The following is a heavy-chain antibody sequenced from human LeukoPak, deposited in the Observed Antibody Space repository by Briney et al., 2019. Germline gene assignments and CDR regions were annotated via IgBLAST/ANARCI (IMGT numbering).Heavy chain of an antibody. CDR3: AKGTLLGWYSSWYPPFDY. V-gene: IGHV3-23*01. Sequence: GSLRLSCAASGFTFNMYAMTWVRQAPGAGLEWVSVISGTADDTYYIDPVKGRFTISRDNSKNTLYLQMNSLRAEDTAVYFCAKGTLLGWYSSWYPPFDYWGQGTLVTVSS. CDR2: ISGTADDT. CDR1: GFTFNMYA. J-gene: IGHJ4*02. D-gene: IGHD6-13*01.